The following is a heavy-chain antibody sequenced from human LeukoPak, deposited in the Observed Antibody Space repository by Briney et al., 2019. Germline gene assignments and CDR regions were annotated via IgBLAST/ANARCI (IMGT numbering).Heavy chain of an antibody. Sequence: SETLSPTCAVYGGSISGYYWSWIRQPPGKGLEWIGEINHSGSTNCNPSLKSRVTISVDTSKNQFSLKLSSVTAADTAVYYCARGGIYYDSSGYYSYYFDYWGQGTLVTVSS. J-gene: IGHJ4*02. V-gene: IGHV4-34*01. CDR1: GGSISGYY. D-gene: IGHD3-22*01. CDR2: INHSGST. CDR3: ARGGIYYDSSGYYSYYFDY.